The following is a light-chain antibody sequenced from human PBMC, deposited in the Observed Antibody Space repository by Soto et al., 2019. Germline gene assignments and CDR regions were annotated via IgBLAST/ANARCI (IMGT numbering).Light chain of an antibody. J-gene: IGKJ5*01. CDR2: AAF. Sequence: DIQMTQSPSSVSASVGDRVTISCRASEDINRRLAWYQQKPGNAPKLLIYAAFILQSGVPSRFSGYGSGTDFTLSISSLQPEDFATYYCQQADSFPITFGQGTRLEI. CDR1: EDINRR. CDR3: QQADSFPIT. V-gene: IGKV1-12*01.